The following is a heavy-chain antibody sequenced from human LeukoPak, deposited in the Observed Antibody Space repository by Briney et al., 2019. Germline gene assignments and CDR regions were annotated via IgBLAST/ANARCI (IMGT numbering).Heavy chain of an antibody. CDR3: ATGHMITFGGVIVPPYYFDY. Sequence: GASVKVSCKVSGYTLTELSMHWVRQAPGKGLEWMGGFDPEDGETIYARKFQGRVTMTEDTSTDTAYMELSSLRSEDTAVYYCATGHMITFGGVIVPPYYFDYWGQGTLVTVSS. CDR1: GYTLTELS. CDR2: FDPEDGET. D-gene: IGHD3-16*02. J-gene: IGHJ4*02. V-gene: IGHV1-24*01.